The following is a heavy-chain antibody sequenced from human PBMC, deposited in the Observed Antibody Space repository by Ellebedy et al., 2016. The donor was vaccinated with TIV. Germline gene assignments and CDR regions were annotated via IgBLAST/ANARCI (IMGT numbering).Heavy chain of an antibody. J-gene: IGHJ4*02. V-gene: IGHV4-39*01. CDR3: ARRKVTIPRADAYFDY. Sequence: SETLSLTXTVSGGSISSSSYYWGWIRQPPGKGLEWIGSIYYSGNTYYNPSLKSRVTISIDTSKNQFSLRLSSVTAADTAIYRCARRKVTIPRADAYFDYWGQGILATVSS. D-gene: IGHD3-3*01. CDR2: IYYSGNT. CDR1: GGSISSSSYY.